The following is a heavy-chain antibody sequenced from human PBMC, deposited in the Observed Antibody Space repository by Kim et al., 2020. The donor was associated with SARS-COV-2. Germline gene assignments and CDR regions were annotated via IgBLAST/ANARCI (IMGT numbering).Heavy chain of an antibody. D-gene: IGHD2-2*01. CDR1: GGTFSSYA. Sequence: SVKVSCKASGGTFSSYAISWVRQAPGQGLEWMGGIIPIFGTANYAQKFQGRVTITADESTSTAYMELSSLRSEDTAVYYCARDKVVVVPAALGYYYYGMDVWGQGTTVTVSS. CDR3: ARDKVVVVPAALGYYYYGMDV. CDR2: IIPIFGTA. J-gene: IGHJ6*02. V-gene: IGHV1-69*13.